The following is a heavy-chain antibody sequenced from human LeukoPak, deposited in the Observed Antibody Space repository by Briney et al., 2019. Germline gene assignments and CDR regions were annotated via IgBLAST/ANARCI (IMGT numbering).Heavy chain of an antibody. CDR1: GYTFTSYD. V-gene: IGHV1-8*01. D-gene: IGHD1-26*01. Sequence: GESLKISCKASGYTFTSYDINWVRQATGQGLEWMGWMNPNSGNTGYAQKFQGRVTMTRNTSISTAYMELSSLRSEDTAVYYCARGLVGARDYWGQGTLVTVSS. CDR2: MNPNSGNT. CDR3: ARGLVGARDY. J-gene: IGHJ4*02.